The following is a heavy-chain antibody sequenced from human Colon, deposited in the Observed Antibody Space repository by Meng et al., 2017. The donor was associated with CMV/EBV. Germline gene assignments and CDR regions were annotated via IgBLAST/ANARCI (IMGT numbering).Heavy chain of an antibody. J-gene: IGHJ5*02. CDR2: KNPNSGGT. CDR3: AKSTPDHFDYYFGA. V-gene: IGHV1-2*02. CDR1: GYTFTAYY. D-gene: IGHD3-9*01. Sequence: ASVKVSCKASGYTFTAYYMLWIRQAPGQGLECMGWKNPNSGGTMPAQKFKGRVTMTRDTSIATAYMELSRLTPDDTAIYYCAKSTPDHFDYYFGARAQGILVTVSS.